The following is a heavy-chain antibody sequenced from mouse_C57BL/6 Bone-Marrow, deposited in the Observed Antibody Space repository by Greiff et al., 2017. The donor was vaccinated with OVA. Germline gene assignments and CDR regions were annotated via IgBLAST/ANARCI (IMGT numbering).Heavy chain of an antibody. J-gene: IGHJ4*01. D-gene: IGHD2-5*01. CDR1: GYTFTSYW. CDR2: IYPGSGST. V-gene: IGHV1-55*01. CDR3: ARWSYYSKEGLDY. Sequence: QVQLQQPGAELVKPGASVKMSCKASGYTFTSYWISWVKQRTGQGLEWIGDIYPGSGSTNYNEKFKSKATLTVDTSSITAYMQLSSLTSEDSSVYYCARWSYYSKEGLDYWGQGTSVTVSS.